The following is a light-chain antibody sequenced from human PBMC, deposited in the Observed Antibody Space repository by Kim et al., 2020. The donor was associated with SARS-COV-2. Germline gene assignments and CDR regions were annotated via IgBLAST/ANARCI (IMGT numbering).Light chain of an antibody. CDR3: QQYYAYPLT. J-gene: IGKJ2*01. V-gene: IGKV1-16*02. Sequence: DIQMPQSPYSLSASVGDRVTITCRASQGISHYLAWLQQKPGKAPKSLIYAASNLQSGVPSKFSGSGSGTDFTLTISSLQPEDFAIYYCQQYYAYPLTFGEGTKLEI. CDR1: QGISHY. CDR2: AAS.